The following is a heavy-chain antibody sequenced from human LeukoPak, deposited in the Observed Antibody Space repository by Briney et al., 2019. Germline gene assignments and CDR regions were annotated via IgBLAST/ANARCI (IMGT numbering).Heavy chain of an antibody. Sequence: KPSETLSLTCAVYGGSFSAYYWSWIRQPPGKGLEWIGEINHSGSTNYNPSLKSRVTMSVDTPKNQFSLKLNSVTAADTAVYYCARGGRFAPIVVVVAATQLMDVWGKGTTVTVSS. CDR1: GGSFSAYY. D-gene: IGHD2-15*01. V-gene: IGHV4-34*01. CDR3: ARGGRFAPIVVVVAATQLMDV. J-gene: IGHJ6*04. CDR2: INHSGST.